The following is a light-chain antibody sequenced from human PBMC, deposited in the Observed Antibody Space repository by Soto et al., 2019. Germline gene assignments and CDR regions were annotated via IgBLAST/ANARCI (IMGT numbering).Light chain of an antibody. V-gene: IGKV1-27*01. J-gene: IGKJ3*01. CDR3: QKYNSAPQVL. CDR2: AAS. Sequence: DIQMTQSPSSLSASVGDRVTITCRASQGISNYLAWYQQKPGKVPKLLIYAASTLQSGVPSRFSGSGSGTDFTLTISSLQPEDVATYYCQKYNSAPQVLFCPGTKVDIK. CDR1: QGISNY.